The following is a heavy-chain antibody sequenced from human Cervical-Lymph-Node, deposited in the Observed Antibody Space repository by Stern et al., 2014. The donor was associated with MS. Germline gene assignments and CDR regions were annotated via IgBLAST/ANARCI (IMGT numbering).Heavy chain of an antibody. D-gene: IGHD3-16*02. V-gene: IGHV1-69*01. CDR3: ARATSDYIWGTYRFLDS. CDR1: GGTISNYI. CDR2: IIPMFGIA. J-gene: IGHJ4*02. Sequence: QVQLVESGAEVKKPGSSVKVSCKASGGTISNYIIGWVRQAPGQGLEWMGGIIPMFGIAKYAEKFQDRFTITADESTSTAYMDLSSLRSEDTAVYYCARATSDYIWGTYRFLDSWGQGTLVIVSS.